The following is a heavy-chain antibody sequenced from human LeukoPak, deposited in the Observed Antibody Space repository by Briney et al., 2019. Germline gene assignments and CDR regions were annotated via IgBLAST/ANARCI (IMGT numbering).Heavy chain of an antibody. J-gene: IGHJ4*02. CDR3: ARGRYGWLPFDY. CDR1: GGSMSSYY. Sequence: PSETLSLTCAVSGGSMSSYYWSWIRQPPGKGLEWIGYIYYSGSTNYNPSLKSRVTISVDTSKNQFTLKLSSVTAADTAVYYCARGRYGWLPFDYWGQGTLVTVSS. D-gene: IGHD3-16*01. CDR2: IYYSGST. V-gene: IGHV4-59*01.